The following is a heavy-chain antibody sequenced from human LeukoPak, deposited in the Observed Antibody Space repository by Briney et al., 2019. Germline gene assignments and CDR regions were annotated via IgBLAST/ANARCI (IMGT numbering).Heavy chain of an antibody. V-gene: IGHV1-69*04. CDR3: ARDGSGDSGDY. Sequence: SVKVSCKASGGTFSSYAISWVRQAPGQGLEWIGRIIPILGIANYAQKFQGRVTITADKSTSTAYMELSSLRSEDTAVYYCARDGSGDSGDYWGQGTLVTVSS. D-gene: IGHD1-26*01. J-gene: IGHJ4*02. CDR2: IIPILGIA. CDR1: GGTFSSYA.